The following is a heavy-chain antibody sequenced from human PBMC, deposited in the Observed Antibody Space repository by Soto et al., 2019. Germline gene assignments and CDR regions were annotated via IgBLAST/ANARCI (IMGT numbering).Heavy chain of an antibody. CDR1: GFTFSTYT. Sequence: GGSLRLSCAASGFTFSTYTMSWVRQAPGKGLEWVSSISGGGDSPSYADSVQGRFTVSRDNPKNTLYLQMNSLRAEDTALYYCAKARCSTANCYVPDYWGQGTLVTVSS. V-gene: IGHV3-23*01. J-gene: IGHJ4*02. D-gene: IGHD2-2*01. CDR2: ISGGGDSP. CDR3: AKARCSTANCYVPDY.